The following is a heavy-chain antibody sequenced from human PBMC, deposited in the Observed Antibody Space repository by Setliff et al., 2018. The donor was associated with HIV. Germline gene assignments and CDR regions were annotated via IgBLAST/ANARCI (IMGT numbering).Heavy chain of an antibody. Sequence: GGSLRLSCAASGFTFSSYGMHWVRQAPGKGLEWVAVIWYDGSNKYYADSVKGRFTISKDNSKNTLYLQMDSPGAEETAVYYCAKGAPGAVAGTGFDYWGQGTLVTVSS. CDR2: IWYDGSNK. V-gene: IGHV3-33*06. CDR3: AKGAPGAVAGTGFDY. CDR1: GFTFSSYG. J-gene: IGHJ4*02. D-gene: IGHD6-19*01.